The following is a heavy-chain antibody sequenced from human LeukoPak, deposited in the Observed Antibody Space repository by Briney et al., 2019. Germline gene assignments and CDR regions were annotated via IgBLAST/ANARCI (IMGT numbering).Heavy chain of an antibody. V-gene: IGHV4-30-2*01. CDR2: IYHSGST. CDR3: ARGRVLRGFIEAASFDY. D-gene: IGHD6-13*01. J-gene: IGHJ4*02. CDR1: GGSISSGGYY. Sequence: SETLFLTCTVSGGSISSGGYYWSWIRQPPGKGLEWIGYIYHSGSTYYNPSLKSRVTISVDRSKNQFSLKLSSVTAADTAVYYCARGRVLRGFIEAASFDYWGQGTLVTVSS.